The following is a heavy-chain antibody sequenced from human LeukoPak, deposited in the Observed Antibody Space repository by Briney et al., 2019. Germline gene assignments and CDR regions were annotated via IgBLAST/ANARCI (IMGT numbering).Heavy chain of an antibody. CDR1: GYTLTELS. CDR3: ATATGGAYCSGGSCYLGAFDI. Sequence: ASVKVSCKVSGYTLTELSMHWVRPAPGKGLEWMGGFDPEDGETIYAQKFQGRVTMTEDTSTDTAYMELSSLRSEDTAVYYCATATGGAYCSGGSCYLGAFDIWGQGTMVTVSS. CDR2: FDPEDGET. D-gene: IGHD2-15*01. J-gene: IGHJ3*02. V-gene: IGHV1-24*01.